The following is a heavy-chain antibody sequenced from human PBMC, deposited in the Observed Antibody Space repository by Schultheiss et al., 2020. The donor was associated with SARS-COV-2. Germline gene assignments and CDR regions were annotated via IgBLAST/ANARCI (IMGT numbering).Heavy chain of an antibody. D-gene: IGHD3-22*01. CDR3: ARAPPNYYDSSANWFDP. CDR1: GGSFSGYY. CDR2: INHSGST. Sequence: GSLRLSCAVYGGSFSGYYWSWIRQPPGKGLEWIGEINHSGSTNYNPSLKSRVTISVDTSKNQFSLKLSSVTAADTAVYYCARAPPNYYDSSANWFDPWGQGTLVTVSS. J-gene: IGHJ5*02. V-gene: IGHV4-34*01.